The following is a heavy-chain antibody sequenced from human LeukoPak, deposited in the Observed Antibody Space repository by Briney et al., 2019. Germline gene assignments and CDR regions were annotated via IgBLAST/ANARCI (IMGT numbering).Heavy chain of an antibody. CDR3: ARHTDWAFDC. V-gene: IGHV3-7*01. CDR1: GISFSSYW. CDR2: INEYGSER. Sequence: GGSLRLSCAVSGISFSSYWMSWVRQVPGKGLEWVAIINEYGSERQYLDSVKGRFTVSRDNSKNSLYLQMDSLRDEDTAVYYCARHTDWAFDCRGQGTLVTVSS. J-gene: IGHJ4*02. D-gene: IGHD3-9*01.